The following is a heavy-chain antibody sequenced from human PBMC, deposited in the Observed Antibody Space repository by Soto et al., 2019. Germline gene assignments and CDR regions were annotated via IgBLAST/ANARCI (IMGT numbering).Heavy chain of an antibody. V-gene: IGHV3-30-3*01. J-gene: IGHJ5*02. D-gene: IGHD2-15*01. CDR3: ARSEQGYCSGGSCYSDWFDP. Sequence: QVQLVESGGGVVQPGRSLRLSCAASGFTFSSYAMHWVRQAPGKGLEWVAVISYDGSNKYYADSVKGRFTISRDNSKNTLYLQMNSLRAEDTAVYYCARSEQGYCSGGSCYSDWFDPWGQGNLVTVSS. CDR1: GFTFSSYA. CDR2: ISYDGSNK.